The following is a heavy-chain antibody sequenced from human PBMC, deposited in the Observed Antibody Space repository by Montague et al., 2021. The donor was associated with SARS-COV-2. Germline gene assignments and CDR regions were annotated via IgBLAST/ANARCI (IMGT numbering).Heavy chain of an antibody. Sequence: SETLSLTCTVSFGSISTYYRSWIRQPPGKGLEWIGFIFYNGSTKCNPSLKRRVSISLDTSKNQFSPKLSSVTAADTAVYCCARQDAWAYCGDECYRGWFDSWGQGTLVTVSS. CDR2: IFYNGST. J-gene: IGHJ5*01. V-gene: IGHV4-59*01. CDR3: ARQDAWAYCGDECYRGWFDS. D-gene: IGHD2-21*01. CDR1: FGSISTYY.